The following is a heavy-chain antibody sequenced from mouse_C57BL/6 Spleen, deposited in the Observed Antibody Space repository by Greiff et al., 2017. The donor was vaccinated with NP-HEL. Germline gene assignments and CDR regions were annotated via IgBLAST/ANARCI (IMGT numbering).Heavy chain of an antibody. Sequence: EVQRVESGGGLVQPKGSLKLSCAASGFSFNTYAMSWVRQAPGKGLEWVARIRSKSNNYATYYADSVKDRFTISRDDSESMLYLQMNNLKTEDTAMYYCVTPYDYDGAWFAYWGQGTLVTVSA. CDR3: VTPYDYDGAWFAY. D-gene: IGHD2-4*01. CDR1: GFSFNTYA. CDR2: IRSKSNNYAT. V-gene: IGHV10-1*01. J-gene: IGHJ3*01.